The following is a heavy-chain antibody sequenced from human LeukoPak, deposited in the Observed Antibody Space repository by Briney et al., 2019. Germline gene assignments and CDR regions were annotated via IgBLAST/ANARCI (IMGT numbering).Heavy chain of an antibody. Sequence: GGSLRLSCAASGFTFSDYYMSWIRQAPGKGLEWLSYISSSSTYTKYADSVKGRFAISRDNAKNSLYLQMNSLRAEDTAVYYCVRGEEIVVVTAIGYWGQGTLVTVSS. CDR2: ISSSSTYT. CDR1: GFTFSDYY. V-gene: IGHV3-11*05. J-gene: IGHJ4*02. D-gene: IGHD2-21*02. CDR3: VRGEEIVVVTAIGY.